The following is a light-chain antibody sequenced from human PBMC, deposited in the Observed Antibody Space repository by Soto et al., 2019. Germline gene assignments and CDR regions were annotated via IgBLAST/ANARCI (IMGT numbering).Light chain of an antibody. CDR1: SGDIGGYDY. CDR2: DVS. CDR3: SSYTSTNTLL. V-gene: IGLV2-14*01. Sequence: QSALTQPASVSGSPGQSITISCTGTSGDIGGYDYVSWYQQHPGKAPKLMIFDVSNRPSGVSNRFSGSKSDNTASLTISGLQAEDEADYYCSSYTSTNTLLFGGGTKLTVL. J-gene: IGLJ2*01.